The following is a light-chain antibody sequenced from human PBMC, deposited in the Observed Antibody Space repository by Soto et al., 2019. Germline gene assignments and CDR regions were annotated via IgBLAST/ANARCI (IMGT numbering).Light chain of an antibody. V-gene: IGKV1-33*01. CDR3: QQYDNLPPL. CDR2: DAS. CDR1: QDISNY. J-gene: IGKJ3*01. Sequence: DIQMTQSPSSLSASVGDRVTITCQVSQDISNYLNWYQQKPGKAPKLLIYDASNLETGVPSRFSGSGSGTDFTFTISSLQPEDIATYYCQQYDNLPPLFGPGTKVDIK.